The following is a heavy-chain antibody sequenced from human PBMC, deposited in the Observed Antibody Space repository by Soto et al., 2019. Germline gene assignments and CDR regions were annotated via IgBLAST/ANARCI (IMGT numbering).Heavy chain of an antibody. D-gene: IGHD3-3*01. J-gene: IGHJ6*03. CDR1: GYTFTSYG. V-gene: IGHV1-18*01. CDR3: AREGYDFWSGPWTYYYYYRYV. Sequence: QVQLVQSGAEVKKPGASVKVSCKASGYTFTSYGISWVRQAPGQGLEWMGWISAYNGNTNYAQKLQVRVTMTTDTSKSTAYMELRSLRSDDTAVYYCAREGYDFWSGPWTYYYYYRYVWGKGTTVTVSS. CDR2: ISAYNGNT.